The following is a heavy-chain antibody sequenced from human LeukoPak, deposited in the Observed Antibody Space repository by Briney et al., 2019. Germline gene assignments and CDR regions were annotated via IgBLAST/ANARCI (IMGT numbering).Heavy chain of an antibody. Sequence: GGSLRLSCAASGFTVSSNYMSWVRQAPGKGLEWVSVIYSGGSTYYADSVKGRFTISRDNAKNSLYLQMNSLRAEDTAVYYCARTQTGTTSKDFDYWGQGTLVTVSS. D-gene: IGHD1-7*01. J-gene: IGHJ4*02. CDR1: GFTVSSNY. V-gene: IGHV3-53*01. CDR2: IYSGGST. CDR3: ARTQTGTTSKDFDY.